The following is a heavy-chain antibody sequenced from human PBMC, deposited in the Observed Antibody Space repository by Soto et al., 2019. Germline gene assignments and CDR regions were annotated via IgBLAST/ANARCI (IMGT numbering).Heavy chain of an antibody. CDR2: ISGSGGST. Sequence: PGGSLRLSCAASGFTFSSYAMSWVRQAPGKGLEWVSAISGSGGSTYYADSVKGRFTISRDNSKNTLYLQMNSLRAEDTAVYYCAKVGGSSSRAGPVWFDPWGQGTLVTVSS. V-gene: IGHV3-23*01. CDR3: AKVGGSSSRAGPVWFDP. CDR1: GFTFSSYA. J-gene: IGHJ5*02. D-gene: IGHD6-13*01.